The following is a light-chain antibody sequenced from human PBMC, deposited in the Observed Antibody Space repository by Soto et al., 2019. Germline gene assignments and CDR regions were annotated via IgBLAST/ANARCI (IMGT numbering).Light chain of an antibody. CDR2: DAS. Sequence: EIVLTQSPATLSLSPGERATLSCRASQSVSSYLAWYQQKPGQAPRLLIYDASNRATGIPARFSGSGSGTDFTLTISSLEPEDFAVYDCQQRTNIMYTFGQGTKLEIK. V-gene: IGKV3-11*01. J-gene: IGKJ2*01. CDR3: QQRTNIMYT. CDR1: QSVSSY.